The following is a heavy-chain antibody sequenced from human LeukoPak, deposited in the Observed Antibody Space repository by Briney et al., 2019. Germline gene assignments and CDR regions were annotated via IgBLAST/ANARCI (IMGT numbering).Heavy chain of an antibody. Sequence: GASVKVSCKASGYTFTRYAMNWVRQAPGQGLEWMGWINTNTGSPTYAQGFTGRFVFSLDTSVSTAYLQISSLKAGDTAVYYCARDTPPGYCTTTSCYATPDYWGQGTLVTVSS. V-gene: IGHV7-4-1*02. D-gene: IGHD2-2*01. CDR2: INTNTGSP. CDR3: ARDTPPGYCTTTSCYATPDY. J-gene: IGHJ4*02. CDR1: GYTFTRYA.